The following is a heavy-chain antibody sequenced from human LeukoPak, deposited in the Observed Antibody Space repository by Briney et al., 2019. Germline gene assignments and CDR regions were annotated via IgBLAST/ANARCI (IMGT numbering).Heavy chain of an antibody. J-gene: IGHJ5*02. V-gene: IGHV3-23*01. CDR3: AKVWAATIEWHP. CDR1: GFTFSSYG. Sequence: PGGSLRLSCAASGFTFSSYGMSWVRQAPGKGLEWVSAISGTGGSTYYADSVKGRFTISRDNSKNTLYLQMNSLRAEDTAVYYCAKVWAATIEWHPWGQGTLVTVSS. CDR2: ISGTGGST. D-gene: IGHD5-12*01.